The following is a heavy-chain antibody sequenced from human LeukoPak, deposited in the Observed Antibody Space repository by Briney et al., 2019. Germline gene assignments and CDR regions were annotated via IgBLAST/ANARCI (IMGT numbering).Heavy chain of an antibody. Sequence: ASVKVSCKASGYTFTGYYMHWVRQAPGQGLEWMGWINPNSGGTNYAQKFQDRVTMTRDTSISTAYMELSRLRSDDTAAYYCARKGDYYYYYYMDVWGKGTTVTVSS. J-gene: IGHJ6*03. CDR1: GYTFTGYY. CDR2: INPNSGGT. V-gene: IGHV1-2*02. CDR3: ARKGDYYYYYYMDV.